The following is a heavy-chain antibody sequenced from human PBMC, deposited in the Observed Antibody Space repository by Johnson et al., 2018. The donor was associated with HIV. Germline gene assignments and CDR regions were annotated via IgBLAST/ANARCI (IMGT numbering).Heavy chain of an antibody. CDR3: ASGALAYCGGDCYSDAFDI. Sequence: EVQLVESGGGLVQPGGSLRLSCAASGFTFSSYAMSWVRQAPGKGLEWVSAIYSGGSTYYADSVKGRFTISRDNSKNTLYLQMNSLRAEDTAVYYCASGALAYCGGDCYSDAFDIWGQGTMVTVSS. D-gene: IGHD2-21*02. CDR1: GFTFSSYA. CDR2: IYSGGST. V-gene: IGHV3-66*01. J-gene: IGHJ3*02.